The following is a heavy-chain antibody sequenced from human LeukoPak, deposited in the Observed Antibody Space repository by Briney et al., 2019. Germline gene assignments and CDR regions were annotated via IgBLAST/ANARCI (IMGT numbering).Heavy chain of an antibody. CDR1: GYSFTTYW. Sequence: GESLKISCKGSGYSFTTYWIAWVRQMPGKGLEWMGIIYPRDSDTTYSPSFRGQVTISADKSISTAYLQWSSLKASDTAMYYCARDASGASNHFDFWGQGTLVSVSS. J-gene: IGHJ4*02. CDR3: ARDASGASNHFDF. V-gene: IGHV5-51*01. CDR2: IYPRDSDT. D-gene: IGHD4-17*01.